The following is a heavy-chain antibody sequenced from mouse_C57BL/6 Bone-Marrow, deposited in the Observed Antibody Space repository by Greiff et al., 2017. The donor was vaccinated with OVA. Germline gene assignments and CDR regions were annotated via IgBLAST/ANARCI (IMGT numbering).Heavy chain of an antibody. CDR1: GFSLTSYG. J-gene: IGHJ2*01. CDR3: ASELTGYYFDY. D-gene: IGHD4-1*01. CDR2: IWSGGST. V-gene: IGHV2-2*01. Sequence: VQLQQSGPGLVQPSQSLSITCTVSGFSLTSYGVHWVRQSPGKGLEWLGVIWSGGSTDYNAAFISRLSISKDNSKSQVFFKMNSLQADDTAIYYCASELTGYYFDYWGQGTTLTVSS.